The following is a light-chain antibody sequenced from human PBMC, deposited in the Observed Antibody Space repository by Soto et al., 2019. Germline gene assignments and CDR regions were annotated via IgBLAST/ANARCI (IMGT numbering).Light chain of an antibody. CDR2: STN. CDR1: SSNIGSNA. V-gene: IGLV1-44*01. Sequence: QSVLTRPPSASGTPGQRVTISCSGSSSNIGSNAVNWYQQLPGTAPKLLIYSTNQRPSGVPDRFSGSKSGTSASLAISGLQSEDEADYYCAAWDDSLNGLFGGGTKLTVL. CDR3: AAWDDSLNGL. J-gene: IGLJ2*01.